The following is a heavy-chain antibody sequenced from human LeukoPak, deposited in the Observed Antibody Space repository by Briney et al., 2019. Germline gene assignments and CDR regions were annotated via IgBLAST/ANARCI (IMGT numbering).Heavy chain of an antibody. J-gene: IGHJ3*02. CDR3: ARRKYCSGGSCYFYAFDI. V-gene: IGHV1-8*02. CDR1: GGTFSSYD. Sequence: ASVKVSCKASGGTFSSYDINWVRQATGQGLEWMGWMNPNSGNTGYAQKFQGRVTMTRNTSISTAYMELSSLRSEDTAVYYCARRKYCSGGSCYFYAFDIWGQGTMVTVSS. D-gene: IGHD2-15*01. CDR2: MNPNSGNT.